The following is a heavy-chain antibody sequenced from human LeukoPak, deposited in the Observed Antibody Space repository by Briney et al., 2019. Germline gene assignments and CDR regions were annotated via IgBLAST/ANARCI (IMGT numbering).Heavy chain of an antibody. J-gene: IGHJ4*02. CDR1: GYSFTSYW. CDR2: IYPGDSDT. Sequence: GESLKISCKGSGYSFTSYWIGWVRQMPGKGLEWMGIIYPGDSDTRYSPSFQGQVTISADKSISTAYLQWSSLKASDTAMYYCARSPPSFGITGSAFDYWGQGTLVTVSS. V-gene: IGHV5-51*01. CDR3: ARSPPSFGITGSAFDY. D-gene: IGHD1-20*01.